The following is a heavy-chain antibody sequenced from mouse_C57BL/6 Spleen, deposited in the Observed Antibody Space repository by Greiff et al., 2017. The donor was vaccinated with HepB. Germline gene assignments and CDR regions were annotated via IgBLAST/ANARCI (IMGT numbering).Heavy chain of an antibody. CDR2: IDPSDSET. CDR1: GYTFTSYW. D-gene: IGHD2-5*01. Sequence: QVQLQQPGAELVRPGSSVKLSCKASGYTFTSYWMHWVKQRPIQGLEWIGNIDPSDSETHYNQKFKDKATLTVDKSSSTAYMQLSSLTSEDSAVYYCARWRDSNPNFDYWGQGTTLTVSS. J-gene: IGHJ2*01. CDR3: ARWRDSNPNFDY. V-gene: IGHV1-52*01.